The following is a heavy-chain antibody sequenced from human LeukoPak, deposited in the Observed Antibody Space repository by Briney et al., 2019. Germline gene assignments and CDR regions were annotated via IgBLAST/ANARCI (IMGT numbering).Heavy chain of an antibody. CDR2: IYYSGTT. CDR1: GGSISRSSYN. CDR3: ARQVIVAAGKGFFDP. V-gene: IGHV4-39*01. Sequence: SETLSLTCTVSGGSISRSSYNWDWIRQPPGKGLEWIVSIYYSGTTYYNPSLKSRVTISVDTSKNHFSLNLSSVTAADTAVYYCARQVIVAAGKGFFDPWGQGTLVTVSS. D-gene: IGHD1-26*01. J-gene: IGHJ5*02.